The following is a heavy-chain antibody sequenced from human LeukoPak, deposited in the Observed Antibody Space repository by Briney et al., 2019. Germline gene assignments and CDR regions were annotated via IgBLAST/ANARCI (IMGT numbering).Heavy chain of an antibody. J-gene: IGHJ4*02. CDR1: GGTFSSYA. D-gene: IGHD3-10*01. V-gene: IGHV1-69*04. CDR2: IIPILGIA. CDR3: ARGPITMVRGAYFDY. Sequence: GALVKVSCKASGGTFSSYAISWVRQAPGQGLEWMGRIIPILGIANYAQKFQGRVTITADKSTSTAYMELSSLRSEDTAVYYCARGPITMVRGAYFDYWGQGTLVTVSS.